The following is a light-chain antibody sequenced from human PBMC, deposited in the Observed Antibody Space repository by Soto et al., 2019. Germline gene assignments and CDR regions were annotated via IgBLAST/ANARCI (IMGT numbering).Light chain of an antibody. V-gene: IGLV2-23*01. J-gene: IGLJ2*01. CDR3: CSYAGSSTPI. CDR1: SSDVGSFSR. CDR2: EGN. Sequence: QSALTQPASVSGSPGQSITISCTGTSSDVGSFSRVSWYQHHPGKAPKLIIYEGNKWPSGISSRFSGSMSGNTASLTSFGLQAEDEAHYYCCSYAGSSTPIFGGGTKLTVL.